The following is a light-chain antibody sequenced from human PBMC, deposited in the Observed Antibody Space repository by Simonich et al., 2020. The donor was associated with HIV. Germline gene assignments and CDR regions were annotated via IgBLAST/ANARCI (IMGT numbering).Light chain of an antibody. CDR1: QSVSSN. CDR3: QQYNNWTRT. CDR2: CAS. Sequence: ELVMTQSPAILSVSPGERATLSCRASQSVSSNLAWYQQKPGQAPRLLIYCASTRATGIPARFSGSGSGTEFTLTISSMQSEDFAVYYCQQYNNWTRTFGQGTKVEIK. V-gene: IGKV3-15*01. J-gene: IGKJ1*01.